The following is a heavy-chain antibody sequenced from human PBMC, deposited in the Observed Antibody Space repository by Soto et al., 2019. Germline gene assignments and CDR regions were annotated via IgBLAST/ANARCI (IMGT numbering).Heavy chain of an antibody. J-gene: IGHJ4*02. CDR3: IFDVQSGVVYFDS. V-gene: IGHV1-69*02. D-gene: IGHD3-3*02. CDR1: GGTFSAYT. Sequence: SVKVSCKVSGGTFSAYTISWVRQAPGQGLEWKGKIIPVFGLPNPAQKFRDKDTFNADKSKNTAFKEITGQRHKDTAVFYCIFDVQSGVVYFDSWGPGTLVTVSS. CDR2: IIPVFGLP.